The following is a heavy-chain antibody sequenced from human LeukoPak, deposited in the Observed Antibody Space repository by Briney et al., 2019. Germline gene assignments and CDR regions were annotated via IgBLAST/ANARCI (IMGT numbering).Heavy chain of an antibody. V-gene: IGHV1-46*01. Sequence: ASVKVSCKASGYTFTSYYMHWVRQAPGQGLEWMGIINPSGGSTSYAQKFQGRVTMTRDTSTSTVYMELSSLRSEDTAVYYCAREASGSSGWQTTLYCFDYWGQGTLVTASS. CDR1: GYTFTSYY. CDR2: INPSGGST. D-gene: IGHD6-19*01. CDR3: AREASGSSGWQTTLYCFDY. J-gene: IGHJ4*02.